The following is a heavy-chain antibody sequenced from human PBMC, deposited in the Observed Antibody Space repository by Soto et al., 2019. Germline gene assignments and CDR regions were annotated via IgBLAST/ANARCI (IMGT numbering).Heavy chain of an antibody. CDR1: GGSISGYF. D-gene: IGHD3-22*01. Sequence: SETLSLTCTVSGGSISGYFWSWIRQPAGKGLDWIGRIYSSGSTNYNPSLNSRITMSVDTSKNQFSLKLSSVSAADTAVYYCARAYDSNGNHAFDIWGQGTLVTVS. CDR3: ARAYDSNGNHAFDI. J-gene: IGHJ3*02. CDR2: IYSSGST. V-gene: IGHV4-4*07.